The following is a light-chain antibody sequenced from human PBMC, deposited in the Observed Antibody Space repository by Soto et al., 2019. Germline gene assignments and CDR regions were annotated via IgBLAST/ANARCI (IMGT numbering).Light chain of an antibody. Sequence: DIQMTQSPSPLSASVGDRVTTTGRASQSISSYLNWYQQKPGKAPKVLIYAASSLQSGVPSRFSGIGSGTDFTLTISSLQPEDFATYYCQQRYSTTLTFGQGTKVDIK. CDR1: QSISSY. CDR2: AAS. CDR3: QQRYSTTLT. V-gene: IGKV1-39*01. J-gene: IGKJ1*01.